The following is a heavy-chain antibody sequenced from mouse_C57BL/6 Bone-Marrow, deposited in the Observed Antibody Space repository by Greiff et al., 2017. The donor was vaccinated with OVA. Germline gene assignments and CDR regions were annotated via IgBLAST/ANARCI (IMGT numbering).Heavy chain of an antibody. V-gene: IGHV7-3*01. J-gene: IGHJ2*01. CDR2: IRNKANGYTT. D-gene: IGHD3-1*01. Sequence: EVQVVESGGGLVQPGGSLSLSCAASGFTFTDYYMSWVRQPPGKALEWLGFIRNKANGYTTEYSASVKGRFTISRDNSQSILYLQMNALRAEDSATYYCARYTGYRFDYWGQGTTLTVSS. CDR3: ARYTGYRFDY. CDR1: GFTFTDYY.